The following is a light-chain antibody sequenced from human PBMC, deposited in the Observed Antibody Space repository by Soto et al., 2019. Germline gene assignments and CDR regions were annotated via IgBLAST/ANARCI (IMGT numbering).Light chain of an antibody. CDR2: WAS. CDR1: QSILKSSIKKNS. Sequence: DIVMTQSPDSLAVSLGERATIKCRSSQSILKSSIKKNSLAWYQQKPGQPPRLLIYWASTRDSGVPDRFSGSGSGTDFTLTITRLQAEDVAVYYCQQRSNWPVTFGGGTRLEIK. V-gene: IGKV4-1*01. CDR3: QQRSNWPVT. J-gene: IGKJ4*01.